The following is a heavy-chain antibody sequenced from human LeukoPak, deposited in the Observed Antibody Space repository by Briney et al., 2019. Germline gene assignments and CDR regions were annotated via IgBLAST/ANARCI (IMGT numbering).Heavy chain of an antibody. J-gene: IGHJ3*02. CDR3: ATGGYYDSSGYHDAFDI. D-gene: IGHD3-22*01. Sequence: SETLSLTCAVYGGSLSVYSGSWIRHPPGKGLEWVGEINHSGSTNYNPSLKSRVTISVDTSKNQFSLKLSSVTAADTAVYYCATGGYYDSSGYHDAFDIWGQGTMVTVSS. V-gene: IGHV4-34*01. CDR2: INHSGST. CDR1: GGSLSVYS.